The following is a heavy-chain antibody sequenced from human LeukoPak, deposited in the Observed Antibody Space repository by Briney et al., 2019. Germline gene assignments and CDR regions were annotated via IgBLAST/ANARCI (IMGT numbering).Heavy chain of an antibody. J-gene: IGHJ3*02. Sequence: ASVKVTCKASGYTFTGYYMHWVRQAPGQGLEWMGWINPNSGGTNYAQKFQGRVTMTRDRSISTAYMELSRLRSDDTAVYYCAKSNGDDAFDIWGQGTMVTVSS. CDR3: AKSNGDDAFDI. CDR2: INPNSGGT. V-gene: IGHV1-2*02. CDR1: GYTFTGYY. D-gene: IGHD2-8*01.